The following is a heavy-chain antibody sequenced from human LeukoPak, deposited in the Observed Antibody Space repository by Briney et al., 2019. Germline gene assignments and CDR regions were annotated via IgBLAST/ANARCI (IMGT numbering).Heavy chain of an antibody. CDR2: ISGIGDNT. Sequence: GGSLRLSCAASGFTFNISAMSWVRQAPGRGLEWVSGISGIGDNTYYADSVRGRFSISRDNSKNTLYLQMNSLRAEDTALYYCTKATRADYWGQGTLVTVSS. J-gene: IGHJ4*02. CDR3: TKATRADY. V-gene: IGHV3-23*01. CDR1: GFTFNISA.